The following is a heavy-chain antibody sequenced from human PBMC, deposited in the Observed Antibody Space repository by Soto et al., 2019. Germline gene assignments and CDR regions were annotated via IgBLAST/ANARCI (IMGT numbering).Heavy chain of an antibody. Sequence: SLRLSCAASGFTFSRYAMNWVRQAPGKGLEWVSYISSSGSSIYYADSVKGRFTISRDNAKNTLYLQMNSLSAEDTAVYYCARRDQIAYYYGMDVWGQGTTVTVSS. CDR1: GFTFSRYA. D-gene: IGHD2-21*01. CDR3: ARRDQIAYYYGMDV. J-gene: IGHJ6*02. V-gene: IGHV3-48*03. CDR2: ISSSGSSI.